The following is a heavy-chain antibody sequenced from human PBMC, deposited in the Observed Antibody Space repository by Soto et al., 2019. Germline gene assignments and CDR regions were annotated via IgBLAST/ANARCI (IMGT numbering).Heavy chain of an antibody. CDR1: GFTFSGSA. CDR2: IRSKANSYAT. D-gene: IGHD3-3*01. V-gene: IGHV3-73*02. Sequence: EVQLVESGGGLVQPGGSPKVSCAASGFTFSGSAMHWVRQASGKGLEWVGRIRSKANSYATAYAVSVKGRFTISRDDSRNTAYLQMNSLKTEDTAVYYCARGIYDFRSGHPKGPEYWGQGTVVTVSS. J-gene: IGHJ4*02. CDR3: ARGIYDFRSGHPKGPEY.